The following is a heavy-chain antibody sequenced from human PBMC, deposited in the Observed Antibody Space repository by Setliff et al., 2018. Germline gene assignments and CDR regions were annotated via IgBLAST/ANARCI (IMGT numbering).Heavy chain of an antibody. CDR1: GFTFSSYS. CDR3: AKLVQHPY. CDR2: ISSSGSTT. J-gene: IGHJ4*02. V-gene: IGHV3-48*04. Sequence: LRLSCAASGFTFSSYSMNWVRQAPGKVLGWVSYISSSGSTTYYADSVKGRFTISRDNAKNSLYLQMNSLRAEDTAVYYCAKLVQHPYWGQGTLVTVSS. D-gene: IGHD1-1*01.